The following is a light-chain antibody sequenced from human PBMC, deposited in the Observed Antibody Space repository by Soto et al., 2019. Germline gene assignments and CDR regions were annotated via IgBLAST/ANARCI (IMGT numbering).Light chain of an antibody. V-gene: IGKV3-11*01. CDR3: QQRSAWLLT. CDR2: DAS. J-gene: IGKJ4*01. CDR1: QSVSSY. Sequence: EIVLTQSPATLALSPGERATLSCRASQSVSSYLGWCQQKPGQAPRLLIYDASNRASGIPARFSGSGSGTDFTLTISSLEPEDFAVYYCQQRSAWLLTFGGGTKVDIK.